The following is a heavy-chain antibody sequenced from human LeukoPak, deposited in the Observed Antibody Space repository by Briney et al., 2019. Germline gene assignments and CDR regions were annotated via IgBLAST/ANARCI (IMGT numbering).Heavy chain of an antibody. Sequence: SETLSPTCTVSGGSISSSYWSWIRQPPGKGLEWIGYIYASGSTNYNPSLKSRVTISVDTSKNQFSLQLSSVTAADTAVYYCARRRSGGRDFDYWGQGTLVTVSS. J-gene: IGHJ4*02. D-gene: IGHD2-15*01. V-gene: IGHV4-4*09. CDR2: IYASGST. CDR3: ARRRSGGRDFDY. CDR1: GGSISSSY.